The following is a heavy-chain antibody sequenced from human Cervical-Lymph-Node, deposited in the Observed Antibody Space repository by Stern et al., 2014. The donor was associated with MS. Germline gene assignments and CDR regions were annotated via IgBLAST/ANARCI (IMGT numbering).Heavy chain of an antibody. CDR2: LSNSGSST. J-gene: IGHJ3*01. Sequence: EVQLVESGGGLVQPGGSLRLSCAASGFTFSSYAMSWVRQAPGKGREWVSGLSNSGSSTYYADSVKGRFTVSRDNSKNTLYVQMNSLRAEDTAVYYCAKGDWRDVMYDALDLWGQGTMVTVSS. D-gene: IGHD3-3*01. V-gene: IGHV3-23*04. CDR1: GFTFSSYA. CDR3: AKGDWRDVMYDALDL.